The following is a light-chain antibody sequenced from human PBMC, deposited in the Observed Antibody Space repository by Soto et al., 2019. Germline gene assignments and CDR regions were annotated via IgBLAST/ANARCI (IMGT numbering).Light chain of an antibody. Sequence: DVQLTQSPSSLSASVGDRVTITCRASQSINRYLNWYQQRPGKAPKLLIYAASTLQSGAPSRFSGSGSGTDFTLIISSLQPEDFATYFWQQTQSTPYTFGQGTRLEIK. CDR2: AAS. CDR1: QSINRY. V-gene: IGKV1-39*01. J-gene: IGKJ2*01. CDR3: QQTQSTPYT.